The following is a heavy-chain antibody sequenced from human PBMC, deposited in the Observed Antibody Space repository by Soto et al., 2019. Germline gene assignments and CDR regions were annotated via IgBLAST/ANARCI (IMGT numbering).Heavy chain of an antibody. CDR2: IYYSGST. V-gene: IGHV4-39*01. CDR1: GGSISSGSYY. CDR3: ATTYIVVVVAATDSRANWFDP. Sequence: SETLSLTCTVSGGSISSGSYYWGWIRQPPGKGLEWIGSIYYSGSTLYNPSLKSRVTISVDTSKNQFSLKLYSVTAADTAVYYCATTYIVVVVAATDSRANWFDPWGQGTLVTVSS. J-gene: IGHJ5*02. D-gene: IGHD2-15*01.